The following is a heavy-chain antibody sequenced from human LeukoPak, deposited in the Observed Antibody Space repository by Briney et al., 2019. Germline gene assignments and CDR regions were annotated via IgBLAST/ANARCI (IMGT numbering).Heavy chain of an antibody. CDR2: IRSKANSYAT. J-gene: IGHJ6*03. D-gene: IGHD3-10*01. CDR1: GFTFSGSA. V-gene: IGHV3-73*01. Sequence: GGSLRLSCAAPGFTFSGSAMHWVRQASGKGLEWVGRIRSKANSYATAYAASVKGRFTISRDDSKNTAYLQMNSLKTEDTAVYYCTRHEELLWFGDNPKSPSYYYYYMDVWGKGTTVTISS. CDR3: TRHEELLWFGDNPKSPSYYYYYMDV.